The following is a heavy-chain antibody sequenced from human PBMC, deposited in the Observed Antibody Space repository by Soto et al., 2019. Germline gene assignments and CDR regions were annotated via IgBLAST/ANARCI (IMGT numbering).Heavy chain of an antibody. CDR2: ISAYNGNT. D-gene: IGHD2-15*01. Sequence: QVQLVQSRAEVVKPGASVRVSCKTSGHTFSSYGFTWVRQAPGQGLEWMGWISAYNGNTNYAQKFQGRVTVTTDTSTSTAYMELRSLRSDDTAVYYCARALYCSGGSCYFDHWGQGTLVTVSS. CDR1: GHTFSSYG. J-gene: IGHJ4*02. V-gene: IGHV1-18*01. CDR3: ARALYCSGGSCYFDH.